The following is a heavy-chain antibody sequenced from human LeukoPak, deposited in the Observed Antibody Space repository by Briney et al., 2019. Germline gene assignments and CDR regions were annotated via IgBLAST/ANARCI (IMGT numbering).Heavy chain of an antibody. CDR1: GYTFTGYY. Sequence: ASVKVSCKASGYTFTGYYMHWVRQAPGQGLEWMGWINPNSGGTNYAQKFQGRVTMTRGTSISTAYMELSRLRSDDTAVYYCARDLDSSGTDGGFDYWGQGTLVTVSS. CDR2: INPNSGGT. D-gene: IGHD3-22*01. V-gene: IGHV1-2*02. CDR3: ARDLDSSGTDGGFDY. J-gene: IGHJ4*02.